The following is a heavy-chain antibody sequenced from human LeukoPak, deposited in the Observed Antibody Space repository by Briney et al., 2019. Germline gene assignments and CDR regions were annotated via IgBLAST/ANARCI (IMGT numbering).Heavy chain of an antibody. CDR3: ARGFDSSGYYRSPIDY. CDR1: GLTSSSYW. Sequence: GGSLRLSCAASGLTSSSYWMSWVRQAPGKGLGWVANIKQDGSEKYYVDSVKGRFTISRDNAKNSLYLQMNSLRAEDTAVYYCARGFDSSGYYRSPIDYWGQGTLVTVSS. V-gene: IGHV3-7*01. J-gene: IGHJ4*02. D-gene: IGHD3-22*01. CDR2: IKQDGSEK.